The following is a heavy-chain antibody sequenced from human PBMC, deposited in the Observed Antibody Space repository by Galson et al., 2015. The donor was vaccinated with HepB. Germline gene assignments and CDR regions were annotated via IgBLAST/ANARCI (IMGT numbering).Heavy chain of an antibody. CDR2: ISRSSNYI. CDR3: AKDSRARDFWSGYDWFDP. V-gene: IGHV3-21*01. J-gene: IGHJ5*02. CDR1: GFTFSSYT. Sequence: SLRLSCAASGFTFSSYTMNWVRQAPGEGLEWVSSISRSSNYIRHADSVKGRFTISRDNAKNSLYLQMNSLRAEGTAVYYCAKDSRARDFWSGYDWFDPWGQGTLVTVSS. D-gene: IGHD3-3*01.